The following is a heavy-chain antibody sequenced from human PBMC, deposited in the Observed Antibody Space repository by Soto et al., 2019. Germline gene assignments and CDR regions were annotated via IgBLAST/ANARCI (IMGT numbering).Heavy chain of an antibody. CDR1: GGSISSGDYS. Sequence: ASETLSLTCTASGGSISSGDYSWSRICQPTGQGLVWIGYIYDSGSTYYNPSLRSRVIFSVDTTKNQFSLKLSSVTAAATAAYYCARVRTMGGGVIVAPDYGMDVWGQGTTVTVSS. CDR2: IYDSGST. D-gene: IGHD3-10*01. V-gene: IGHV4-30-4*01. CDR3: ARVRTMGGGVIVAPDYGMDV. J-gene: IGHJ6*02.